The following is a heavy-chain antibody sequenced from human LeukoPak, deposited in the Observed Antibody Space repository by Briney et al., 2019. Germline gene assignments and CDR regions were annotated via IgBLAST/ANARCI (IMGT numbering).Heavy chain of an antibody. V-gene: IGHV3-48*04. CDR2: IRGSGSGSGSGM. D-gene: IGHD7-27*01. CDR3: ARDNNWGFDY. CDR1: GFIFSDYS. J-gene: IGHJ4*02. Sequence: GGSLRLSCAASGFIFSDYSMNWVRQAPGKGLEWVSNIRGSGSGSGSGMYYHASVKGRFTISRDDDKNSLYLQMTRLRAEDTAFYYCARDNNWGFDYWGQGALVTVSS.